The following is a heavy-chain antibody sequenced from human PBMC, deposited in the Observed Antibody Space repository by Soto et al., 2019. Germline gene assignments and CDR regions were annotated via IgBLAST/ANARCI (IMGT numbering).Heavy chain of an antibody. Sequence: SETLSLTCTVSGGSISSYYWSWIRQPPGKGLEWTGYIYYSGSTNYNPSLKSRVTISVDTSKNQFSLKLSSVTAADTAVYYCARETVTSSIAAATQPYFDYWGQGTLVTAPQ. J-gene: IGHJ4*02. D-gene: IGHD6-13*01. CDR1: GGSISSYY. V-gene: IGHV4-59*01. CDR3: ARETVTSSIAAATQPYFDY. CDR2: IYYSGST.